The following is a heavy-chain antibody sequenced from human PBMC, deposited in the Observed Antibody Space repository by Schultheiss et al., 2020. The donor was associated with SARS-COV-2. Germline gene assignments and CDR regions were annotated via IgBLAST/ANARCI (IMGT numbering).Heavy chain of an antibody. CDR1: GFTFSSYA. J-gene: IGHJ4*02. CDR2: ISGSGGST. D-gene: IGHD3-9*01. V-gene: IGHV3-23*01. CDR3: AKGADILTGYYAVPYYFDY. Sequence: GGSLRLSCAASGFTFSSYAMSWVRQAPGKGLEWVSAISGSGGSTYYADSVKGRFTISRDNSKNTLYLQMNSLRAEDTAVYYCAKGADILTGYYAVPYYFDYWGQGTLVTGSS.